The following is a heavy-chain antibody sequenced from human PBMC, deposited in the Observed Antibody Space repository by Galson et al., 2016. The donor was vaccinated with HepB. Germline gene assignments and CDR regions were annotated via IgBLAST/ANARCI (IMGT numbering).Heavy chain of an antibody. CDR3: AHRRSGYCNSISCLYFDY. Sequence: PALVKPTQTLTLTCTFSGFALSTSGESVGWTRQPPGKALEWLALIYWNDDKRYSPSLRSRLTITKDTFKNQVVLTMTNMDPVDTATYYCAHRRSGYCNSISCLYFDYWGQGALVTVSS. J-gene: IGHJ4*02. CDR2: IYWNDDK. CDR1: GFALSTSGES. D-gene: IGHD2-2*01. V-gene: IGHV2-5*01.